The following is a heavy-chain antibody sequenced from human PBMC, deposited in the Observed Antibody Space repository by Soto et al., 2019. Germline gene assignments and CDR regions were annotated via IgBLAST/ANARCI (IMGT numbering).Heavy chain of an antibody. CDR1: GGSISSYY. V-gene: IGHV4-59*08. D-gene: IGHD6-19*01. CDR3: ATHTTGYSSGWYPWFDP. J-gene: IGHJ5*02. CDR2: IYYSGST. Sequence: SETLSLTCTVSGGSISSYYWSWIRQPPGKGLEWIGYIYYSGSTNYNPSLKSRVTISVDTSKNQFSLKLSSVTAADTAVYYCATHTTGYSSGWYPWFDPWGQGTLVTVSS.